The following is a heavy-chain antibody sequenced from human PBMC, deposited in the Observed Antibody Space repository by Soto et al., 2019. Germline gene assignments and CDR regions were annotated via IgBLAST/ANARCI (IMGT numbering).Heavy chain of an antibody. J-gene: IGHJ4*02. CDR3: AGLRGYAGSPIDY. CDR2: ISHSENT. V-gene: IGHV4-59*01. Sequence: SETLSLTCTVSGGSIISGYWSWIRQPPGKGLEWIGYISHSENTNYNPSVKSRVTLSVDTPKNQFSLRLSSVTTADTAVYYCAGLRGYAGSPIDYWGQGTLVTVSS. D-gene: IGHD2-15*01. CDR1: GGSIISGY.